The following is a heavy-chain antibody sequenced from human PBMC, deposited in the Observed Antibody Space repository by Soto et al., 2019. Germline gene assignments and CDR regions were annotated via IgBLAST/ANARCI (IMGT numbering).Heavy chain of an antibody. CDR3: ARGPSPGYCSSTSCYNARFDP. Sequence: ASETLSLTCAVYGGSFSGYYWSWIRQPPGKGLEWIGEINHSGSTNYNPSLKSRVTISVDTSKNQFSLKLSSVTAADTAVYYCARGPSPGYCSSTSCYNARFDPWGQGTLVTVSS. J-gene: IGHJ5*02. CDR2: INHSGST. V-gene: IGHV4-34*01. CDR1: GGSFSGYY. D-gene: IGHD2-2*02.